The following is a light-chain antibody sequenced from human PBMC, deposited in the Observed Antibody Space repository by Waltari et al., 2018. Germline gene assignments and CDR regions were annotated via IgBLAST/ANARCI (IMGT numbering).Light chain of an antibody. CDR3: SSYTTSNTLWV. Sequence: QSALTQPASVSGSPGQSITISCTGTSSDVGDYNFVSWYQQHPGKAPQLIISTVNSRPSGVSNRFSGSKSGTTASLTISELQAEDGADYYCSSYTTSNTLWVFGGGTKLTVL. V-gene: IGLV2-14*03. J-gene: IGLJ3*02. CDR2: TVN. CDR1: SSDVGDYNF.